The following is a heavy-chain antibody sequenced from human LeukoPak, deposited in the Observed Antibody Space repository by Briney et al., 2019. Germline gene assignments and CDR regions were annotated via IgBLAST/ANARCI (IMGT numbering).Heavy chain of an antibody. Sequence: GESLKISCENSGFILTSYWIAWGRQMPGKGLEWMGIFYPADSDTIYSPCFEGQVIISADKSIGTAYLQWRSLKASDTAMYDCARRYSLRYWYFDLWGRGTLVTVSS. V-gene: IGHV5-51*01. CDR3: ARRYSLRYWYFDL. CDR2: FYPADSDT. D-gene: IGHD6-13*01. CDR1: GFILTSYW. J-gene: IGHJ2*01.